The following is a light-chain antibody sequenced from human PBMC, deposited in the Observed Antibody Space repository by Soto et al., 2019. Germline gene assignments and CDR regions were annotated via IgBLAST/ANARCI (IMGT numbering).Light chain of an antibody. V-gene: IGKV3-20*01. J-gene: IGKJ1*01. CDR3: QQYGSSGT. CDR1: QRVSSN. CDR2: GAS. Sequence: EIVMTQSPATLSVSPGESATLSCRASQRVSSNLAWYQQKPGQAPRLLIYGASTRASGIPDRFSGSGSGTDFTLTISRLEPEDFAVYYCQQYGSSGTFGQGTKVDI.